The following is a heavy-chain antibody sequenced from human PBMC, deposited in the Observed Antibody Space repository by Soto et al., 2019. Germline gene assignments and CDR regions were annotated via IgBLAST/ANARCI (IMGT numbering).Heavy chain of an antibody. D-gene: IGHD3-22*01. CDR3: ARHVMQITMIVVAPYYFDY. CDR2: IYYSGST. V-gene: IGHV4-39*01. J-gene: IGHJ4*02. Sequence: PSETLSLTCTVSGGSISSSSYYWGWIRQPPGKGLEWIGSIYYSGSTYYNPSLKSRVTISVDTSKNQFSLKLSSVTAADTAVYYCARHVMQITMIVVAPYYFDYWGQGTLVTVSS. CDR1: GGSISSSSYY.